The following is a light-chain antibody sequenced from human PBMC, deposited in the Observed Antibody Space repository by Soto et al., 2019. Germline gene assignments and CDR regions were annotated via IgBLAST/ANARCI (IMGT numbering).Light chain of an antibody. CDR2: EVS. J-gene: IGLJ1*01. Sequence: ALTQPASVSGSPGQSITISCTGTSSDVGGYDYVSWYQLHPGKAPKLMVFEVSNRPSGVSYRFSGSKSGNTASLTISGLQAEDEADYFCSSYSISTAYIFGNGTKVTVL. CDR1: SSDVGGYDY. V-gene: IGLV2-14*01. CDR3: SSYSISTAYI.